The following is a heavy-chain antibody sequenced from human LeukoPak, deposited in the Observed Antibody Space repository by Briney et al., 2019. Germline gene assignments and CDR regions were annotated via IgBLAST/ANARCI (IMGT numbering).Heavy chain of an antibody. CDR2: ISYDGSNK. CDR1: GFTFSSYA. V-gene: IGHV3-30-3*01. J-gene: IGHJ4*02. CDR3: ASLEEDPDY. Sequence: PGRSLRLSCAASGFTFSSYAMHWVRQAPGKGLEWVAVISYDGSNKYYADSVKGRFTISRDNSKNTLYLQMNSLRAEDTAVYYCASLEEDPDYWGQGTLVTVSS.